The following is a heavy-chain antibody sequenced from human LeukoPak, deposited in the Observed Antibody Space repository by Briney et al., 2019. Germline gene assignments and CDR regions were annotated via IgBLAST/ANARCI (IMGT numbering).Heavy chain of an antibody. D-gene: IGHD3-10*01. J-gene: IGHJ5*02. CDR1: GYTFTGYY. CDR3: AARADFTMVRGVIITVSGFDP. Sequence: ASVKVSCKASGYTFTGYYMHWVRQAPGQGLEWMGWINPNSGNTNYAQKFQERVTITRDMSTSTAYMELSSLRSEDTAVYYCAARADFTMVRGVIITVSGFDPWGQGTLVTVSS. V-gene: IGHV1-2*02. CDR2: INPNSGNT.